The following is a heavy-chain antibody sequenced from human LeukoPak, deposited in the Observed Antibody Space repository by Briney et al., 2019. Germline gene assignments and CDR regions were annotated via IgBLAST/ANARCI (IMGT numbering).Heavy chain of an antibody. Sequence: GESLKISCQASGYSFTNFWIGWVRQMPGKGLEWMGIIYPGDSDTRFSPSFQGQVTISADKSITTAYLQWSSLRASDTAMYYCARPGLGYCSDGNCYYDYWGQGTLVTVSS. J-gene: IGHJ4*03. CDR1: GYSFTNFW. CDR2: IYPGDSDT. V-gene: IGHV5-51*01. D-gene: IGHD2-15*01. CDR3: ARPGLGYCSDGNCYYDY.